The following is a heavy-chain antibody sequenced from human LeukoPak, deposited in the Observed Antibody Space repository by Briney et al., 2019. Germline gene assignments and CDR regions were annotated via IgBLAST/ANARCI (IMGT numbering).Heavy chain of an antibody. V-gene: IGHV3-23*01. CDR3: AKVSYSQDTWLYFDY. D-gene: IGHD5-18*01. CDR2: ISGSGGST. Sequence: HPGGSLRLSCAASGFTFSSYAMSWVRQAPGKGLEWVSAISGSGGSTYYADSVKGRFTISRDNSKNTLYLQMNSLRAEDTAVYYCAKVSYSQDTWLYFDYWGQGTLVTVSS. J-gene: IGHJ4*02. CDR1: GFTFSSYA.